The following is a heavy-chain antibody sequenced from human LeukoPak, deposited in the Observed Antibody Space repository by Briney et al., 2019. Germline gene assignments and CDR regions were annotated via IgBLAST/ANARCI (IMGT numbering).Heavy chain of an antibody. CDR1: GGSFSAYY. CDR2: IYYSGST. J-gene: IGHJ4*02. V-gene: IGHV4-34*01. D-gene: IGHD5-24*01. Sequence: SETLSLTCAVYGGSFSAYYWSWIRQPPGKGLEWIGSIYYSGSTYYNPSLKSRVTISVDTSKNQFSLKLSSVTAADTAVYYCARHGYNFILDYWGQGTLVTVSS. CDR3: ARHGYNFILDY.